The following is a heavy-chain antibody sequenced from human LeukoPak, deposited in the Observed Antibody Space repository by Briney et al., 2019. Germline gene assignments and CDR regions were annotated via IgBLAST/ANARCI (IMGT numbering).Heavy chain of an antibody. CDR1: GGSILSYY. V-gene: IGHV4-59*01. Sequence: SGTLSLTCTVSGGSILSYYWSWIRQPPGKGLEWIGYIYYSGSTNYNPSLKSRVTISVDTSKNQFSLKLSSVTAADTAVYYCAREVYDYGAHWFDPWGQGTLVTVSS. CDR3: AREVYDYGAHWFDP. D-gene: IGHD4-17*01. J-gene: IGHJ5*02. CDR2: IYYSGST.